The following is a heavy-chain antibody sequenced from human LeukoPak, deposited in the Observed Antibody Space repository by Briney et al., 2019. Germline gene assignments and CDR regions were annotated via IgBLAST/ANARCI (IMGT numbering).Heavy chain of an antibody. J-gene: IGHJ4*02. V-gene: IGHV1-69*05. CDR2: IIPIFGTA. CDR1: RGTFSSYA. D-gene: IGHD5-18*01. Sequence: SVKVSCKASRGTFSSYAISWVRQAPGQGLEWMGRIIPIFGTANYAQKFQGRVTITTDESTSTAYRELSSLRSEDTAVYYGERDRGGSYVHYWGQGTLVTVSS. CDR3: ERDRGGSYVHY.